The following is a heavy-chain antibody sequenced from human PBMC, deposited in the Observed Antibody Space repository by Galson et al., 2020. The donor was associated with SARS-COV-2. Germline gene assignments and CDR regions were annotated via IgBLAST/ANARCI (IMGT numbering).Heavy chain of an antibody. V-gene: IGHV4-4*07. CDR3: ARDAGQQVLFDYYYYGRDV. Sequence: SETLSLTCTVSGDSISDYYWSWIRRPAGKGLEWIGRIYTSGSTDYNPSLKSRVTMSVDTSKKQFSLKLTSVTAADTAVYYCARDAGQQVLFDYYYYGRDVWCQGTTVAVSS. CDR2: IYTSGST. D-gene: IGHD6-13*01. CDR1: GDSISDYY. J-gene: IGHJ6*02.